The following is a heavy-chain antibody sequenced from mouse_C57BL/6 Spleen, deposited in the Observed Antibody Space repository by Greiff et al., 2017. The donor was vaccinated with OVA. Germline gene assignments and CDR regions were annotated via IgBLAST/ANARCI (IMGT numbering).Heavy chain of an antibody. CDR3: ARGGYSNYGAMDY. CDR2: ITPNNGGT. CDR1: GYTFTDYN. J-gene: IGHJ4*01. D-gene: IGHD2-5*01. V-gene: IGHV1-18*01. Sequence: EVQLQQSGPELVKPGASVKIPCKASGYTFTDYNMDWVKQSHGKSLEWIGDITPNNGGTIYNQKFKGKATLTVDKSSSTAYMELRSLTSEDTAVYYCARGGYSNYGAMDYWGQGTSVTVSS.